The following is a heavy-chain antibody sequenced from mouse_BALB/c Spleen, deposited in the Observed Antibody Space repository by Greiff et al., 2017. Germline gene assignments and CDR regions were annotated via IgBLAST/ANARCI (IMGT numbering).Heavy chain of an antibody. J-gene: IGHJ4*01. D-gene: IGHD4-1*01. Sequence: EVKVEESGPGLMKPSQSLSLTCSVTGYSITSGYYWNWIRQFPGNKLEWMGYISYDGSNNYNPSLKNRISITRDTSKNQFFLKLNSVTTEDTATYYCASWDDAMDYWGQGTSVTVSS. CDR2: ISYDGSN. CDR3: ASWDDAMDY. CDR1: GYSITSGYY. V-gene: IGHV3-6*02.